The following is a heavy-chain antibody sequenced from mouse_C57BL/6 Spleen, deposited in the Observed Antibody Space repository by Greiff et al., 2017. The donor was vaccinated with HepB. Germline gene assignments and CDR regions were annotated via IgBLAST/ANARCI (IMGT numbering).Heavy chain of an antibody. D-gene: IGHD1-1*01. J-gene: IGHJ2*01. CDR3: ARSPPYYYGSSYFDY. CDR2: IDPSDSET. V-gene: IGHV1-52*01. CDR1: GYTFTSYW. Sequence: QVQLQQPGAELVRPGSSVKLSCKASGYTFTSYWMHWVKQRPIQGLEWIGNIDPSDSETHYNQKFKDKATLTVDKSSSTAYMQISSLTSEDSAVYYCARSPPYYYGSSYFDYWGQGTTLTVSS.